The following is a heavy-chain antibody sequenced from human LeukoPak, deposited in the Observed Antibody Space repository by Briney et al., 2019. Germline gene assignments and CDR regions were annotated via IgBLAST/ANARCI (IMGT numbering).Heavy chain of an antibody. CDR2: IYHNGNT. D-gene: IGHD3-22*01. CDR1: GSSINSVYS. Sequence: PSETLSLTCTVFGSSINSVYSWGWIRQPPGKGLEWIGSIYHNGNTYYNSSLKSRVTISVHTSENQFSLKLSSVTAADTAVYYCASYKTYYDSSGNPFDSWGQGTLVTVSS. V-gene: IGHV4-38-2*02. J-gene: IGHJ4*02. CDR3: ASYKTYYDSSGNPFDS.